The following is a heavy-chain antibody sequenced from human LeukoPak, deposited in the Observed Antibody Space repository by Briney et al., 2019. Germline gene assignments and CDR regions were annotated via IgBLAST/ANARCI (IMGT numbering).Heavy chain of an antibody. CDR1: GGSISSYY. Sequence: PSETLSLTCTVSGGSISSYYWSWIRQPPGKGLEWIGYIYYSGSTNYNPSLKSRVTISVDTSKNQFSLKLSSVTAADTAVYYCARLVYSSGWYRLDYWGQGTLVTVSS. D-gene: IGHD6-19*01. V-gene: IGHV4-59*08. CDR2: IYYSGST. J-gene: IGHJ4*02. CDR3: ARLVYSSGWYRLDY.